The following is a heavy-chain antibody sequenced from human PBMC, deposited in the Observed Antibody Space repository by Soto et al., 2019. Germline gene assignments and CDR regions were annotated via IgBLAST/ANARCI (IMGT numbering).Heavy chain of an antibody. CDR3: ARVSKQWLVLYYGMDV. CDR1: GFTFSSYE. V-gene: IGHV3-48*03. CDR2: ISSSGSTV. J-gene: IGHJ6*02. Sequence: GGSLRLSCAASGFTFSSYEMNWVRQAPGKGLEWVSYISSSGSTVYYADSVKGRFTISRDNAKNSLYLQMNSLRAEDTAVYYCARVSKQWLVLYYGMDVWGQGTTVTVSS. D-gene: IGHD6-19*01.